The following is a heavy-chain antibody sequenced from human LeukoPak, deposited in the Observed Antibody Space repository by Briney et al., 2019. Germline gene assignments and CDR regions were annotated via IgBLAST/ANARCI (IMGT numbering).Heavy chain of an antibody. CDR3: ARGGYCTGMSCYLPDD. CDR1: GYTFTHYH. V-gene: IGHV1-2*02. CDR2: INPDSGDT. Sequence: GASVRVSCKSSGYTFTHYHIHWVRQAPGQGPDWMGWINPDSGDTKYAQKFQGRVTVNRDTSINTAYMDLSSLTSDDTAVYYCARGGYCTGMSCYLPDDWGQGTLVTVSS. J-gene: IGHJ4*02. D-gene: IGHD2-2*01.